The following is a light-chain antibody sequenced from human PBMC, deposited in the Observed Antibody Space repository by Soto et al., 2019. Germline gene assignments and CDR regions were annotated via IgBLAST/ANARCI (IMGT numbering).Light chain of an antibody. CDR1: TSNIGNNY. CDR2: DNH. Sequence: QAVVTQPPSVSAAPGQKVTISCSGSTSNIGNNYVSWFQQLPGTAPKLLIYDNHKRPSGIPDRFSASKSGTSATLATTGLQTGGEADDHCGTWETNLGLLVSAGGPKPPVL. J-gene: IGLJ3*02. V-gene: IGLV1-51*01. CDR3: GTWETNLGLLV.